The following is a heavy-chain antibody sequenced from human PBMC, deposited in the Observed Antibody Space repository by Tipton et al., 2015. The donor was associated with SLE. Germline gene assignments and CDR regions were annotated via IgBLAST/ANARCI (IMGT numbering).Heavy chain of an antibody. CDR2: IYYSGST. J-gene: IGHJ4*02. D-gene: IGHD4-17*01. CDR3: ARVDGAYDQYYLDY. V-gene: IGHV4-39*07. CDR1: GGSISSGNYF. Sequence: TLSLTCTISGGSISSGNYFWGWIRQPPGKGLEWLAIIYYSGSTYINPSLESRVTIPLDTSKNQFSLKLNSVTAADTAVYYCARVDGAYDQYYLDYWGQGTLVTVSS.